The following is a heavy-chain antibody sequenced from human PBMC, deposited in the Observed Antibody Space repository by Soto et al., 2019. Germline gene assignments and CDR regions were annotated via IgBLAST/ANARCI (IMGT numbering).Heavy chain of an antibody. CDR3: AKDRRAFLEWLSKYYYYGMDV. Sequence: PGGPLRLSCAASGFTFSSYGMHRVRQAPGKRLEWVAVISYDGSNKYYADSVKGRFTISRDNSKNTLYLQMNSLRAEDTAVYYCAKDRRAFLEWLSKYYYYGMDVWGQGTTVTVSS. CDR1: GFTFSSYG. V-gene: IGHV3-30*18. D-gene: IGHD3-3*02. CDR2: ISYDGSNK. J-gene: IGHJ6*02.